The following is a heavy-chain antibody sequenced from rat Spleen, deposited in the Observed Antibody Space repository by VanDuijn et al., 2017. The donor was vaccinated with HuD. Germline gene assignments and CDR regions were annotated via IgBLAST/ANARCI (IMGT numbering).Heavy chain of an antibody. J-gene: IGHJ2*01. Sequence: EVQLVESGGGLVQPGRSLSCAASGFTFSSSPMAWVRQAPTKGLEWVATVSTGGGSTYYRDSVKGRFTISRDNAKSTLYLQMNSMRSEDTATYYCARHDGLLDYWGQGVMGTVSS. CDR1: GFTFSSSP. CDR3: ARHDGLLDY. CDR2: VSTGGGST. V-gene: IGHV5-46*01. D-gene: IGHD1-11*01.